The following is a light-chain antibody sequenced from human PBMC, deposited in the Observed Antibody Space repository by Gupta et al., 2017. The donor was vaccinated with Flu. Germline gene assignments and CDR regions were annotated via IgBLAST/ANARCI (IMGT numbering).Light chain of an antibody. CDR2: AAS. J-gene: IGKJ3*01. Sequence: DIQMTQSPSSLSASVGDRVTISCRASQGIRSDLAWFQQKPGKAPKRLIYAASTLQHDAPSRFSGSGSGTEFTLTISSLQPEDFATYFCLQHYNFPLTFGPGTTVDIK. CDR3: LQHYNFPLT. CDR1: QGIRSD. V-gene: IGKV1-17*01.